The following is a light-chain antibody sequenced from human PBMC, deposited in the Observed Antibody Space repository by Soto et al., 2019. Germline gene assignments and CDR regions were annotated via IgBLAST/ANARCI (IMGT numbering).Light chain of an antibody. Sequence: EIVLKQSPGTLSLSPEETATLSCRASQTLGRNYLAWYQQRPGQAPRLLIYGASSRATGIPDRFSGSGSGTDFTLTISRLEPEDFAVYYCQQYGSSPPLSFGGGTKVDI. CDR2: GAS. V-gene: IGKV3-20*01. CDR3: QQYGSSPPLS. J-gene: IGKJ4*01. CDR1: QTLGRNY.